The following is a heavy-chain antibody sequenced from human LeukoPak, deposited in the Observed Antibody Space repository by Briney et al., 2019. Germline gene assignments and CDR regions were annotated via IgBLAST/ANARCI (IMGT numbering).Heavy chain of an antibody. V-gene: IGHV3-30*18. CDR1: GFTFSSYG. CDR3: AKRGGGGTFDI. CDR2: ISYDAGNK. Sequence: GGSLRLSCAASGFTFSSYGMHWVRQAPGKGLEGVAFISYDAGNKYYGDSVKGRFTISRDNSMNTLHLQMNSLRVEDTAVYYCAKRGGGGTFDIWGQGTMVTVSS. D-gene: IGHD1-14*01. J-gene: IGHJ3*02.